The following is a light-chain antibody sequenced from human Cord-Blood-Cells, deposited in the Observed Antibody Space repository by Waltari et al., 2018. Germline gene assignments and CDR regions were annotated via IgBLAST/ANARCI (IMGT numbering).Light chain of an antibody. CDR1: QDISNY. V-gene: IGKV1-33*01. CDR3: QQYDNLPPLT. J-gene: IGKJ4*01. CDR2: DAS. Sequence: DIQMTQSPSYLSASVGDRVTIPCQASQDISNYLNWYQQKPGKAPKLLIYDASNLETGVPSRFSGSGSGTDFTFTISSLQPEDIATYYCQQYDNLPPLTFGGGTKVEIK.